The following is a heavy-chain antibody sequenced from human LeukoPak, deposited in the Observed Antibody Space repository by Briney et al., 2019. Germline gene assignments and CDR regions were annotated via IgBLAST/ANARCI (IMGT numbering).Heavy chain of an antibody. CDR1: GGSFSGYY. CDR2: INHSGST. D-gene: IGHD3-22*01. J-gene: IGHJ4*02. CDR3: ARGRNSSGYRLSVRRIFDY. V-gene: IGHV4-34*01. Sequence: KPSETLSLTCAVYGGSFSGYYWSWIRQPPGKGLEWIGEINHSGSTNYNPSLKSRVTISVDTSKNQFSLKLSSVTAADTAVYYCARGRNSSGYRLSVRRIFDYWGQGTLVTVSS.